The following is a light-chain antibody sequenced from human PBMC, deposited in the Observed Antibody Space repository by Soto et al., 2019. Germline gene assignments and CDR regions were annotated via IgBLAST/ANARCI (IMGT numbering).Light chain of an antibody. J-gene: IGLJ3*02. CDR2: EDN. CDR3: QSYDSSNLWV. CDR1: SGSIASNY. Sequence: NFMLTKPHSGSESPGKTVTTSCTRSSGSIASNYVQWYQQRPGSAPTTVIYEDNQRPSGVPDRFSGSIDSSSNSASLTISGLKTEDEADYYCQSYDSSNLWVFGGGTKLTVL. V-gene: IGLV6-57*03.